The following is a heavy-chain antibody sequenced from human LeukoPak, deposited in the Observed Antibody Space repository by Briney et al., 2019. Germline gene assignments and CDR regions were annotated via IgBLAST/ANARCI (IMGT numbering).Heavy chain of an antibody. CDR2: MHYSGIT. CDR3: ARRGTIDSGRPWN. Sequence: SETLSLTCTVSGGSINISAYYWGWIRQPPGKGLEWIGRMHYSGITDYNPSLKSRVTISVDTSKNQFSLKVNSVTAADTAVYYCARRGTIDSGRPWNWGQGTLVTVSS. CDR1: GGSINISAYY. V-gene: IGHV4-39*01. D-gene: IGHD1-26*01. J-gene: IGHJ4*02.